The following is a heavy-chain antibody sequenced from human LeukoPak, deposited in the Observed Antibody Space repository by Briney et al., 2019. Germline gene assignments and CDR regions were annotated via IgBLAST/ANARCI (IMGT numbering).Heavy chain of an antibody. J-gene: IGHJ4*02. CDR3: AKDGFVPPPHVRRSGRPYYYDD. CDR2: ISGSGGST. CDR1: GFTFSSYG. D-gene: IGHD3-10*01. Sequence: PGGSLRLSCSASGFTFSSYGMSWVRQAPGKGLEWLSAISGSGGSTYYADSVKGRFTISRDNSKNTLYLQMNSLRAEDTAVYYCAKDGFVPPPHVRRSGRPYYYDDWGQGTLVTVSS. V-gene: IGHV3-23*01.